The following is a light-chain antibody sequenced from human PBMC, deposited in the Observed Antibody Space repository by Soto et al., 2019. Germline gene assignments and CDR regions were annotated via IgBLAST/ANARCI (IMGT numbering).Light chain of an antibody. Sequence: EIVMTQSPATLSVSPGERATLSCRASQSVSSNLAWYQPKPGQAPRFLIYGASTRATGIPARFSGSGSGTEFTLTISSLQSEDFAVYYCQQYNNWPWTFGQGTKVEIK. CDR2: GAS. V-gene: IGKV3-15*01. CDR1: QSVSSN. CDR3: QQYNNWPWT. J-gene: IGKJ1*01.